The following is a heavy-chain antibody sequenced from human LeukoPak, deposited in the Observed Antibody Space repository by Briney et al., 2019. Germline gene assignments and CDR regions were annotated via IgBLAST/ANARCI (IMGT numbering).Heavy chain of an antibody. Sequence: GGSLRLSCAASGFTFSSYAMHWVRQAPGKGLEWVAVISYDGSNKYYADSVKGRFTISRDNSKNTLYLQMNSLRAEDTAVYYCARDPRRSYGNYYYYMDVWGKGTTVTVSS. CDR2: ISYDGSNK. D-gene: IGHD1-26*01. J-gene: IGHJ6*03. CDR3: ARDPRRSYGNYYYYMDV. V-gene: IGHV3-30*04. CDR1: GFTFSSYA.